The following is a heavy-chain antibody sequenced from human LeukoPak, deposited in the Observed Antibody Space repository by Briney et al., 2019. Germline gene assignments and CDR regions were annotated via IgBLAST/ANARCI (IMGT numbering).Heavy chain of an antibody. CDR2: IYSGGGT. D-gene: IGHD6-19*01. J-gene: IGHJ4*02. Sequence: GGSLRLSCAASGFTVSSNYMSWVRQAPGKGLEWVSVIYSGGGTYHADSVKGRFTISRDNSKNTPYLQMNSLRAEDTAVYYCARNGRDQWLASDYWGQGTLVTVSS. CDR1: GFTVSSNY. CDR3: ARNGRDQWLASDY. V-gene: IGHV3-53*01.